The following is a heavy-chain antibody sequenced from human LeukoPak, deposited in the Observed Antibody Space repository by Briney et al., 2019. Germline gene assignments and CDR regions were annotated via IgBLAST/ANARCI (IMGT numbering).Heavy chain of an antibody. D-gene: IGHD3-10*01. CDR2: INHSGST. Sequence: SETLSLTCTVSGGSISSYYWSWIRQPPGKGLEWIGEINHSGSTNYNPSLKSRVTISVDTYKNQFSLKLSSVTAADTAVYYRARTITKTYNWFDPWGQGTLVTVSS. CDR1: GGSISSYY. CDR3: ARTITKTYNWFDP. V-gene: IGHV4-34*01. J-gene: IGHJ5*02.